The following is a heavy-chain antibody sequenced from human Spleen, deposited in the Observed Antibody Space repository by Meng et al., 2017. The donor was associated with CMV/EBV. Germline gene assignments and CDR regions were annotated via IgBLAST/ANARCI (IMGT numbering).Heavy chain of an antibody. D-gene: IGHD3-9*01. Sequence: SETLSLTCTVSGGSVSSGSYYWSWIRQPPGKGLEWIGHIYNSGGTNYNPSLKSRVTISVDKSKNQFSLKLSSVTAADTAVYYCARGKSYDILTGYFPLIDAFDIWGQGTMVTVSS. J-gene: IGHJ3*02. CDR1: GGSVSSGSYY. CDR3: ARGKSYDILTGYFPLIDAFDI. CDR2: IYNSGGT. V-gene: IGHV4-61*01.